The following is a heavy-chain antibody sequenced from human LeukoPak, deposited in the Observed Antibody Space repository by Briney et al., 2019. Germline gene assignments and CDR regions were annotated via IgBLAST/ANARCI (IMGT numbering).Heavy chain of an antibody. Sequence: NPGGSLRLSCAASGFTFSHYSMNWVRQAPGKGLEWIGNIFYSGSTNYNPSLKGRLTISVDTSKNQFSLKLTSVAAADTAVYYCVRALNMAFDIWGQGTMVTVSS. CDR2: IFYSGST. V-gene: IGHV4-59*12. CDR1: GFTFSHYS. J-gene: IGHJ3*02. CDR3: VRALNMAFDI.